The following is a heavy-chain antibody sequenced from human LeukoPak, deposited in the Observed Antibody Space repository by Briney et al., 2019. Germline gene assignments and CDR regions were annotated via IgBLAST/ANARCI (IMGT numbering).Heavy chain of an antibody. CDR1: GGSISSYY. V-gene: IGHV4-59*01. CDR2: IYYSGST. Sequence: PSETLSLTCTVSGGSISSYYWSWIRQPPGKGLEWIGCIYYSGSTNYNPSLKSRVTISVDTSKNQFSLKLNSVTAADTAVYYCARVSSAADGYYYYYYMDVWGKGTTVTVSS. J-gene: IGHJ6*03. D-gene: IGHD5-24*01. CDR3: ARVSSAADGYYYYYYMDV.